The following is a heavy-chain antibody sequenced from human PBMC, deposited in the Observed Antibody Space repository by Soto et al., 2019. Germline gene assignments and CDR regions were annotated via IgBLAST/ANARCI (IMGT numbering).Heavy chain of an antibody. Sequence: EVQLLESGGGLVQPGGSLRVSCAASGFTFSSYGMSWVRQAPGKGLEWVSSISAAGGSAYYADPVKGQFTISRDNSKNTLYLQMNSLRAEDTAVYYCAKPPPYCSSNTCYFPFDSWGQGTLVTVSS. CDR2: ISAAGGSA. D-gene: IGHD2-2*01. V-gene: IGHV3-23*01. CDR3: AKPPPYCSSNTCYFPFDS. J-gene: IGHJ5*01. CDR1: GFTFSSYG.